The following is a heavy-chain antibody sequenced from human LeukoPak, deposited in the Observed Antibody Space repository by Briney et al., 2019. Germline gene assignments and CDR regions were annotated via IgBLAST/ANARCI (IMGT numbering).Heavy chain of an antibody. V-gene: IGHV4-59*01. CDR2: IYYSGST. CDR1: GGSISSYY. CDR3: ARAEDTAMDTYYFDH. Sequence: PSETLSLTCTVSGGSISSYYWSWIRQPPGKGLEWIGYIYYSGSTNYNPSLKSRVTISVDTSKNQFSLKLSSVTAADTAVYYCARAEDTAMDTYYFDHWGQGTLVTVSS. D-gene: IGHD5-18*01. J-gene: IGHJ4*02.